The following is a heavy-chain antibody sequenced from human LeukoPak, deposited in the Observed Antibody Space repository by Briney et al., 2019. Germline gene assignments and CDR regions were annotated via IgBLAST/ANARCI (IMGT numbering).Heavy chain of an antibody. D-gene: IGHD4-23*01. CDR1: GGSISSYY. CDR3: ARVGVDYSGNIIKYFFDY. CDR2: IYTSGST. Sequence: SETLSLTRTVSGGSISSYYWSWIRQPAGKGLEWIGRIYTSGSTNYNPSLKSRVTMSVDTSKNQFSLKLSSVTAADTAVYYCARVGVDYSGNIIKYFFDYWGQGTLVTVSS. J-gene: IGHJ4*02. V-gene: IGHV4-4*07.